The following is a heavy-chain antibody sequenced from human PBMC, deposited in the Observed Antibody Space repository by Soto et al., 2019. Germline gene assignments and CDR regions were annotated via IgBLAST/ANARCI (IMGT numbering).Heavy chain of an antibody. D-gene: IGHD3-22*01. CDR2: ISAYNGNT. J-gene: IGHJ5*02. Sequence: ASVKVSCKASGYTFTSYGISWVRQAPGQGLEWMGWISAYNGNTNYAQKLQGRVTMTTDTSTSTAYMELRSLRSDDTAVYYCARSSPYYYDSSGYYYDGPGRLDKRSDPWGQGTLVPVS. CDR1: GYTFTSYG. CDR3: ARSSPYYYDSSGYYYDGPGRLDKRSDP. V-gene: IGHV1-18*04.